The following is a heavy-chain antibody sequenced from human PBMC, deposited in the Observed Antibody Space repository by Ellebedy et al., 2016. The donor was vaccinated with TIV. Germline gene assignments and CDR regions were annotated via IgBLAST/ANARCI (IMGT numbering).Heavy chain of an antibody. CDR2: ISGTTSYI. CDR1: GFTFSSYT. J-gene: IGHJ4*02. V-gene: IGHV3-21*01. Sequence: GESLKISCAASGFTFSSYTMNWVRQAPGKGLEWVSSISGTTSYISYADSVKGRFTISRDNAKNSLYLQMNSLRAEDTAVYYCARDLDLRGREVFDYWGQGTLVTVSS. CDR3: ARDLDLRGREVFDY. D-gene: IGHD2-15*01.